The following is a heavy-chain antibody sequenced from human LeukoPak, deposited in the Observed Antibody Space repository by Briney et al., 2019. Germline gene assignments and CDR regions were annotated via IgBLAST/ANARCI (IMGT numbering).Heavy chain of an antibody. V-gene: IGHV5-51*01. CDR1: GYSFTNYW. CDR2: IYPGDSDT. D-gene: IGHD4-23*01. CDR3: ASRTTVVTGAFDI. J-gene: IGHJ3*02. Sequence: GESLKISCKGSGYSFTNYWIGWVRQMPGKGLEWMGIIYPGDSDTRYSPSFQGQVTISADKSISTAYLQWSSLKASDTAMYYCASRTTVVTGAFDIWGQGTMVTVSS.